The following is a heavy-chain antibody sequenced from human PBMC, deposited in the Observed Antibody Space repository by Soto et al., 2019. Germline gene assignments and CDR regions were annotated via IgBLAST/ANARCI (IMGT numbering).Heavy chain of an antibody. CDR1: GGFISSSNW. J-gene: IGHJ6*02. D-gene: IGHD1-1*01. CDR3: ARGELEPIYYYYYRMDV. Sequence: ETLFLTSAVSGGFISSSNWWSWVRQPPGKGLEWIGEIYHSGSTNYNPSLKSRVTISVDKSKNQFSLKLSSVTAADTAVYYCARGELEPIYYYYYRMDVWGQETTVP. CDR2: IYHSGST. V-gene: IGHV4-4*02.